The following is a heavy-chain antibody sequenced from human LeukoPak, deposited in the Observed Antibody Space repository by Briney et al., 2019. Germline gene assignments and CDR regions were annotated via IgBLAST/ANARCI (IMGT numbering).Heavy chain of an antibody. CDR2: ISASSSSI. D-gene: IGHD6-6*01. CDR3: ARGGAARPDY. V-gene: IGHV3-48*04. CDR1: GFTFSNYG. J-gene: IGHJ4*02. Sequence: GGALRLSCAASGFTFSNYGMDWVRQAPGKGLEWVSYISASSSSIYYADSVKGRFTISRDNAKNSLFLQMNSLRAEDTAVYYCARGGAARPDYWGQGSLVTVSS.